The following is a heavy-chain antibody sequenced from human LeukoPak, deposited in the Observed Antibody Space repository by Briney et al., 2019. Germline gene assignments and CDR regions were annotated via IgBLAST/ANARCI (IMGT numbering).Heavy chain of an antibody. V-gene: IGHV1-69*05. D-gene: IGHD3-9*01. J-gene: IGHJ5*02. CDR1: GGTFSSYA. Sequence: SVKVSCKAPGGTFSSYAISWVRQAPGQGLERMGRIIPIFGTANYAQKFQGRVTITTDESTSTAYMELSSLRSEDTAVYYCARENLWQGYDILTGYFGNNWFDPWGQGTLVTVSS. CDR2: IIPIFGTA. CDR3: ARENLWQGYDILTGYFGNNWFDP.